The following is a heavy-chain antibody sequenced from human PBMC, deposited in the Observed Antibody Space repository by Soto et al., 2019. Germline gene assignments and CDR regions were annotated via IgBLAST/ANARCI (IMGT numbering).Heavy chain of an antibody. V-gene: IGHV3-23*01. J-gene: IGHJ6*02. D-gene: IGHD3-10*01. CDR2: ISGSGGST. CDR1: GFTFSSYA. Sequence: EVQLLESGGGLVQPGGSLRLSCAASGFTFSSYAMSWVRQAPGKGLEWVSAISGSGGSTYYADSVKGRFTISRDNSKNTLYLQMNSLRAEDTAVYYCAKDMVRGVIITGYGMDVWGQGTTVTVSS. CDR3: AKDMVRGVIITGYGMDV.